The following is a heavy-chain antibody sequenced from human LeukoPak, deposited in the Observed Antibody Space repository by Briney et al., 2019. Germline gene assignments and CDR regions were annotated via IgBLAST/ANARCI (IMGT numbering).Heavy chain of an antibody. D-gene: IGHD3-9*01. CDR1: GFTFSSYR. Sequence: GGSLRLSCAASGFTFSSYRMNCVPQAPGKGLEWVSSISSSSSYIYYADSVKGRFTISRDNAKNSLYLQMNSLRAEDTAVYYCARGLYDILTGFVFDYWGQGTLVTVSS. CDR3: ARGLYDILTGFVFDY. V-gene: IGHV3-21*01. J-gene: IGHJ4*02. CDR2: ISSSSSYI.